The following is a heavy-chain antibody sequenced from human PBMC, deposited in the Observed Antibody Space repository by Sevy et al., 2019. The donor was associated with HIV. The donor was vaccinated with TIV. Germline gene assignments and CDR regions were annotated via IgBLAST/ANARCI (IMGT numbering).Heavy chain of an antibody. D-gene: IGHD2-2*01. CDR2: INESGIT. Sequence: SETLSLTCAVHDGSFSGYYWNWIRQLPGKGLEWIGEINESGITYYNPSLKSRVTISVDTSKKQLSLKLKAVTVVDTAVYFCARSPPVVVVPGAPSWFDPWGQGTLVTVSS. CDR1: DGSFSGYY. CDR3: ARSPPVVVVPGAPSWFDP. J-gene: IGHJ5*02. V-gene: IGHV4-34*01.